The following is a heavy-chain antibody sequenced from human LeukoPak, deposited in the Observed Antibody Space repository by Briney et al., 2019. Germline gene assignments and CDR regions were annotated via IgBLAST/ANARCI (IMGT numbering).Heavy chain of an antibody. CDR1: GGSISSYY. J-gene: IGHJ5*02. CDR3: ARDRRDGYSP. Sequence: SETLSLTCTVSGGSISSYYWSWIRQPPGKGLEWIGYIYYSGSTNYNPSLKRRVTISVDTSKNQFSLKLSSVTAADTAVYYCARDRRDGYSPWGQGTLVTVSS. V-gene: IGHV4-59*01. D-gene: IGHD5-24*01. CDR2: IYYSGST.